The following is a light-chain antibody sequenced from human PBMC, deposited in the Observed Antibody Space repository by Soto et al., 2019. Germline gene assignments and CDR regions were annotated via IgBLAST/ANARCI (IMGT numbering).Light chain of an antibody. Sequence: EIVLTESPGTLSRSPVERATLSLRASQSVSSNLACYQQKRGPLNRLLIYGASSRATGIQERLSGSGCGKDFTLTISRMQPEDFAVYYCKKYGRSRPTFGQGTTVDIK. CDR1: QSVSSN. J-gene: IGKJ1*01. V-gene: IGKV3-20*01. CDR3: KKYGRSRPT. CDR2: GAS.